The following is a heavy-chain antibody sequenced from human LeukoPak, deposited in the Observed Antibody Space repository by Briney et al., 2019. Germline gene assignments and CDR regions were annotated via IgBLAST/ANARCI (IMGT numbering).Heavy chain of an antibody. CDR3: AKGLRYFDWIIDY. Sequence: ASVKVSCKTSGYTFTSYDINWVRQATGQGLEWMGWMNPNSGNTGYAQKFQGRVTITRNTSISTAYMELSSLRSEDTAVYYCAKGLRYFDWIIDYWGQGTLVTVSS. CDR1: GYTFTSYD. J-gene: IGHJ4*02. CDR2: MNPNSGNT. V-gene: IGHV1-8*03. D-gene: IGHD3-9*01.